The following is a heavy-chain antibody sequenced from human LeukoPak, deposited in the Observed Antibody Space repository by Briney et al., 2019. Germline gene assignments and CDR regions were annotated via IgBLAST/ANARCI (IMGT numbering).Heavy chain of an antibody. CDR3: ARELGGSYYGAFDI. V-gene: IGHV4-39*02. Sequence: PSETLSLTCTVSGDSINSSSYYWGWIRQPPGKGLEWIGSIYYSGNTYYTPSLKSRVTISLDTSKNQFSLRLSSVTAADTAVYYCARELGGSYYGAFDIWGQGTLVTVFS. CDR1: GDSINSSSYY. D-gene: IGHD1-26*01. J-gene: IGHJ3*02. CDR2: IYYSGNT.